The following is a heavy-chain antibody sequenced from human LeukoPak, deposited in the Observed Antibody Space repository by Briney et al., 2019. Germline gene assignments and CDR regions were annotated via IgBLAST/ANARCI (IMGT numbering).Heavy chain of an antibody. V-gene: IGHV4-59*08. Sequence: SETLSLTCTVSGGSISSYYWSWIRQPPGKGLEWIGYIYYSGSTNYNPSLKSRVTISVDTSKNQFSLKLSSVTAADTAVYYCARGGVVRGVIPLDYWGQGTLVT. J-gene: IGHJ4*02. CDR2: IYYSGST. CDR1: GGSISSYY. D-gene: IGHD3-10*01. CDR3: ARGGVVRGVIPLDY.